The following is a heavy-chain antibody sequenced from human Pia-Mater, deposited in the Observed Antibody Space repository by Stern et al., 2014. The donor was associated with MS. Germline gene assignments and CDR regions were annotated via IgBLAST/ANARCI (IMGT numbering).Heavy chain of an antibody. CDR2: LDWDDDK. CDR3: ARSPPYYEFWNDYYYFDY. D-gene: IGHD3-3*01. J-gene: IGHJ4*02. Sequence: QVTLKESGPALVKPTQTLTLTCTFSGFSLSTSGMRVSWIRQPPGKAREWLARLDWDDDKFYSTSLKTRLTISKDTSKNQVVLTMTNMDPVDTATYYCARSPPYYEFWNDYYYFDYWGQGTLVAVSS. CDR1: GFSLSTSGMR. V-gene: IGHV2-70*04.